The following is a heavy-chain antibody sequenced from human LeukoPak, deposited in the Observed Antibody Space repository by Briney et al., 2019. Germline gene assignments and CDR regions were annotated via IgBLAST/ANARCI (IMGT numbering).Heavy chain of an antibody. CDR3: ARDHPYSSGWHGRVEAFGL. D-gene: IGHD6-19*01. Sequence: ASVKVSCKASGFIFTGYYMHWVRQAPGQGLEWMGWINPNSGGTKYAQKFQGRVTMTRDTSITTAYMDLSRLRSDDTAVYYCARDHPYSSGWHGRVEAFGLWGQGTTVTVSS. CDR2: INPNSGGT. CDR1: GFIFTGYY. V-gene: IGHV1-2*02. J-gene: IGHJ3*01.